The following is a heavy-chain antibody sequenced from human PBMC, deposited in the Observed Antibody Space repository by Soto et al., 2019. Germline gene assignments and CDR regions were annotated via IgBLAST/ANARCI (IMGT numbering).Heavy chain of an antibody. D-gene: IGHD2-2*01. CDR1: GYTFTGYY. Sequence: ASVKVSCKASGYTFTGYYMHWVRQAPGQGLEWMGWINPNSGGTNYAQKFQGWVTMTRDTSISTAYMELSRLRSDDTAVYYCARGSFSTNNYCSYNYMVVWCKATTVTVS. J-gene: IGHJ6*03. CDR3: ARGSFSTNNYCSYNYMVV. CDR2: INPNSGGT. V-gene: IGHV1-2*04.